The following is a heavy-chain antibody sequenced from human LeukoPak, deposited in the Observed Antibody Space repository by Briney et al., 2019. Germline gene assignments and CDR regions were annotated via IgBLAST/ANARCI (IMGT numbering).Heavy chain of an antibody. CDR2: IYSGGST. Sequence: GGSLRLSCAASGFTVSGNYMSWVRQAPGKGLEWVSVIYSGGSTYYADSVKGRFTISRDNSKNTLYLQMNSLRAEDTAVYYCARDHYDFWSGYSDYWGQGTLVTVSS. V-gene: IGHV3-66*02. J-gene: IGHJ4*02. D-gene: IGHD3-3*01. CDR3: ARDHYDFWSGYSDY. CDR1: GFTVSGNY.